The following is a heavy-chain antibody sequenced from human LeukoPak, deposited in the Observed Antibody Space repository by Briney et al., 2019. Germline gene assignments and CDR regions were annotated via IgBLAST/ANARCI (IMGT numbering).Heavy chain of an antibody. D-gene: IGHD4-23*01. CDR2: MNPNSGNT. CDR3: ARERAPGGGNGY. J-gene: IGHJ4*02. Sequence: ASVKVSCKASGGTFSSYAISWVRQAPGQGLEWMGWMNPNSGNTGYAQKFQGRVTMTRNTSISTAYMELRSLRSDDTAVYYCARERAPGGGNGYWGQGTLVTVSS. V-gene: IGHV1-8*02. CDR1: GGTFSSYA.